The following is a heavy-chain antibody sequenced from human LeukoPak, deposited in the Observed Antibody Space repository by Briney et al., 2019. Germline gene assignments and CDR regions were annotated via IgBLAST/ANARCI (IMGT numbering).Heavy chain of an antibody. CDR1: GYTFTSYD. D-gene: IGHD6-6*01. CDR3: ARDRGSSSSNSDFDY. Sequence: GASVKVSCKASGYTFTSYDINWVRQATGQGLEWMGWMNPNSGNTGYAQKFQGRVTMTRDTSTSTVYMELSSLRSEDTAVYYCARDRGSSSSNSDFDYWGQGTLVTISS. J-gene: IGHJ4*02. CDR2: MNPNSGNT. V-gene: IGHV1-8*01.